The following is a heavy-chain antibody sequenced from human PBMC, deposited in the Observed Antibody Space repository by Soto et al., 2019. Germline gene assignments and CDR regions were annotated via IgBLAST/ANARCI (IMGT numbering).Heavy chain of an antibody. CDR2: MNPNSGNT. V-gene: IGHV1-8*01. J-gene: IGHJ5*02. Sequence: GASVKVSCKASGYTFTSYDINWVRQATGQGLEWMGWMNPNSGNTGYAQKFQGRVTMTRNTSISTAYMELSSLRSEDTAVYYCARVIDYYDSSRLHSWFDPWGQGTLVTVSS. D-gene: IGHD3-22*01. CDR3: ARVIDYYDSSRLHSWFDP. CDR1: GYTFTSYD.